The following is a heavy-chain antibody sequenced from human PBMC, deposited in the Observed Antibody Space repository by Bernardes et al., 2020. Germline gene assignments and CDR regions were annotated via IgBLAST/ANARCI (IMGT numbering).Heavy chain of an antibody. V-gene: IGHV3-7*01. J-gene: IGHJ4*02. CDR2: IKQDGSEK. CDR1: GFTFSSYW. D-gene: IGHD1-1*01. Sequence: VGSLILSCAASGFTFSSYWMSSVRQAPGKGLEWVANIKQDGSEKYYVDSVKGRFTISRDNAKNSLYLQMNSLRAEDTAVYYCARASIWNDGGDDYWGQGTLVTVSS. CDR3: ARASIWNDGGDDY.